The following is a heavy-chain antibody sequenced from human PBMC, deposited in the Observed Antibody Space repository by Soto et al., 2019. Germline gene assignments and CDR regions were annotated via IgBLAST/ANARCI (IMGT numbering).Heavy chain of an antibody. Sequence: QVQLVESGGGVAQPGRSLRLSCAASGFTFSSYGMHWVRQAPGKGLEWVAVISYDGSNKYYADSVKGRFTISRDNSKNTLYLQMNSVRAEDTSVYYCAKERGYGSGYYYYYYGMDVWGQGTTVTVSS. CDR3: AKERGYGSGYYYYYYGMDV. V-gene: IGHV3-30*18. CDR2: ISYDGSNK. J-gene: IGHJ6*02. D-gene: IGHD3-10*01. CDR1: GFTFSSYG.